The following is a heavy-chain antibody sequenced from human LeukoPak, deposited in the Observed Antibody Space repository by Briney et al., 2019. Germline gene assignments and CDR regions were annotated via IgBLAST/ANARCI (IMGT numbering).Heavy chain of an antibody. V-gene: IGHV3-53*01. CDR1: GGSISSGDYY. CDR3: TLVVVVAGTDLPYYFDY. CDR2: IYSGGST. J-gene: IGHJ4*02. D-gene: IGHD2-15*01. Sequence: ETLSLTCTVSGGSISSGDYYWSWIRQPPGKGLEWVSVIYSGGSTYYADSVKGRFTISRDNSKNTLYLQMNSLRAEDTAVYYCTLVVVVAGTDLPYYFDYWGQGTLVTVSS.